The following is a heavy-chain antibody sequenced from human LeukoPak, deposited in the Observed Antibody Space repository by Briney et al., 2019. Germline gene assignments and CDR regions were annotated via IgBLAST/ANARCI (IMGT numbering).Heavy chain of an antibody. J-gene: IGHJ4*02. Sequence: GASVKVSCKASGYTFTNYAISWVRQAPGQGLEWMGWISGNNGNTNYAQNVQGRVTMTTDTSTSTAYMELRSLRSDDTAVYYCARSGHCSGTSCYAEGLDYWGQGTLVTVSS. CDR2: ISGNNGNT. D-gene: IGHD2-2*01. CDR1: GYTFTNYA. V-gene: IGHV1-18*01. CDR3: ARSGHCSGTSCYAEGLDY.